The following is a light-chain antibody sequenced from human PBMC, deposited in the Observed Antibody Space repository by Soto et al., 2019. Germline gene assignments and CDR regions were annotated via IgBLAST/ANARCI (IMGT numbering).Light chain of an antibody. Sequence: IRMTQSPSSFSASTGDRVPITCRASQGISSYLAWYQQKPGKAPKRLIYAASTLQSGVPSRFSGSGSGTDFTLTISCLQSEDFATYYCQQYYSYPWTFGQGTKVEIK. J-gene: IGKJ1*01. CDR3: QQYYSYPWT. V-gene: IGKV1-8*01. CDR1: QGISSY. CDR2: AAS.